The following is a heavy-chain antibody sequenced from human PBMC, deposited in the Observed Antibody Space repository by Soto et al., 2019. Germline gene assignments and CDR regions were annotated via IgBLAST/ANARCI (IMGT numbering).Heavy chain of an antibody. V-gene: IGHV4-4*07. CDR3: ARVMPAKGVVVPAATYDNWFDP. CDR2: IYTSGST. Sequence: SETLSLTCTVSGGSISSYYWSWIRQPAGKGLEWIGRIYTSGSTNYNPSLKSRVTMSVDTSKNQFSLKLSSVTAANTAVYYCARVMPAKGVVVPAATYDNWFDPWGQGTLVTVSS. J-gene: IGHJ5*02. CDR1: GGSISSYY. D-gene: IGHD2-2*01.